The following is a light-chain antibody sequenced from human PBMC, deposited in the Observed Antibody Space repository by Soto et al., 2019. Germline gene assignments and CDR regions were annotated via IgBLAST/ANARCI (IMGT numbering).Light chain of an antibody. CDR2: GAS. V-gene: IGKV3-20*01. Sequence: EVVLTQSPATLSVSPGERATLSCRASQTVSRSLAWYQQKPGQAPRLLIYGASTRATGIPDRFSGSGSGTDFTLTISRLEPEDFAVYYCQQYGSPRTFGQGTKVDIK. CDR3: QQYGSPRT. CDR1: QTVSRS. J-gene: IGKJ1*01.